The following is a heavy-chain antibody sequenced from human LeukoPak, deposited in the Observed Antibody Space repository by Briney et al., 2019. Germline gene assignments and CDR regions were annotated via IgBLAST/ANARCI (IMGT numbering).Heavy chain of an antibody. CDR2: ISGSGGST. V-gene: IGHV3-23*01. Sequence: GGSLRLSCAASGFTFSSYAMSWVRQAPGKGLEWVSAISGSGGSTYYADSVKGRFTISRDNSKNTLYLQMNSLRAEDTAVYYCAKVVHYDFWSGYLDYWGQETLVTVSS. D-gene: IGHD3-3*01. J-gene: IGHJ4*02. CDR3: AKVVHYDFWSGYLDY. CDR1: GFTFSSYA.